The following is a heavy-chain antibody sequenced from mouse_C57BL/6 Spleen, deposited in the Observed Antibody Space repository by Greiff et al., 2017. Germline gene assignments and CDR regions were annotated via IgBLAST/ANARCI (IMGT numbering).Heavy chain of an antibody. J-gene: IGHJ2*01. CDR3: ASLYYGNYHY. D-gene: IGHD2-1*01. CDR1: GYSISSGYY. Sequence: EVQLQESGPGLVKPSQSLSLTCSVTGYSISSGYYWNWIRQFPGNKLEWMGYISYDGSNNYNPSLKNRISITRDTSKNQFFLKLNSVTTEDTATYYCASLYYGNYHYWGQGTTLTVSS. CDR2: ISYDGSN. V-gene: IGHV3-6*01.